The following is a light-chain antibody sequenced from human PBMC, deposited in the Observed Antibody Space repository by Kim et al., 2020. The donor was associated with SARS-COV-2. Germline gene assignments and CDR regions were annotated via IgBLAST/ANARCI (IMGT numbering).Light chain of an antibody. CDR3: LQYNNYPLT. Sequence: ASGGDRVTITCRASQSVRMYLGWYQQKPGKAPRLLIYAASTRDSGIPARFSGSGSGTDFTLTISSLQPEDFAAYYCLQYNNYPLTFGRGTKVDIK. CDR2: AAS. CDR1: QSVRMY. V-gene: IGKV1-6*01. J-gene: IGKJ4*01.